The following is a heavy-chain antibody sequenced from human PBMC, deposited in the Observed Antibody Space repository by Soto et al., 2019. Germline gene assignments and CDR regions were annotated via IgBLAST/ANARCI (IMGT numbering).Heavy chain of an antibody. D-gene: IGHD5-12*01. J-gene: IGHJ5*01. CDR1: RDTFNKYS. V-gene: IGHV1-69*11. CDR2: IIPILGTT. CDR3: AGGGDGYNYWNWFDS. Sequence: HVQLVQSGAEVKKPGSTVMVSCKASRDTFNKYSINWVRQAPGQGLEWMGGIIPILGTTNYAQKFQDRVTITADESTSTVYMELSSLRSEDTAVYYCAGGGDGYNYWNWFDSWGQGIQVTVSS.